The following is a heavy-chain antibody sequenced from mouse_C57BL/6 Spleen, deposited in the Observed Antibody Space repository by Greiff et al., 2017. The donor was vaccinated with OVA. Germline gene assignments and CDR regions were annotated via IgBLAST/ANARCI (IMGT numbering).Heavy chain of an antibody. V-gene: IGHV1-64*01. CDR1: GYTFTSYW. CDR2: IHPNSGST. CDR3: APNWDEFAY. J-gene: IGHJ3*01. D-gene: IGHD4-1*01. Sequence: QVQLQQPGAELVKPGASVTLSCKASGYTFTSYWMHWVKQRPGQGLEWIGMIHPNSGSTNYNEKFKSKTTLTVDKSSSTAYMQLSSLTSEDSAVYYCAPNWDEFAYWGQGTLVTVSA.